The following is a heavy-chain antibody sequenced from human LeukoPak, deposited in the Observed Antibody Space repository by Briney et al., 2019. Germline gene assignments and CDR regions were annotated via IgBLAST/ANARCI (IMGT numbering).Heavy chain of an antibody. D-gene: IGHD5-12*01. J-gene: IGHJ4*02. CDR2: ISGSGGST. CDR1: GFTFSSYA. Sequence: GGSLRLSCAASGFTFSSYAMSWVRQAPGKGLEWASAISGSGGSTYYADSVKGRFTISRDNSKNTLYLQMNSLRAEDTAVYYCAKDLGYSGYDYIDYWGQGTLVTVSS. V-gene: IGHV3-23*01. CDR3: AKDLGYSGYDYIDY.